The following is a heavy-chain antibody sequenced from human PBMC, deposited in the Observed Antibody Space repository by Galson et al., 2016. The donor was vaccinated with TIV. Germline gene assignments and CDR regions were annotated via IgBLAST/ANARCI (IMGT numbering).Heavy chain of an antibody. V-gene: IGHV6-1*01. CDR2: TYYTSKWNT. CDR1: GDSVSGHTSA. D-gene: IGHD1-7*01. Sequence: CAISGDSVSGHTSAWNWVRQSPSRGLEWLGRTYYTSKWNTDYAVFVKDRIIIRPDTSMNQVSLQLSSVIPDDTAVYYCSRGNWNYGMGGAMDVWGRGTTVTVSS. J-gene: IGHJ6*02. CDR3: SRGNWNYGMGGAMDV.